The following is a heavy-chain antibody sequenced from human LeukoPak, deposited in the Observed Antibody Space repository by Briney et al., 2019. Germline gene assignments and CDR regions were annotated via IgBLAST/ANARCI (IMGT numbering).Heavy chain of an antibody. Sequence: GGSLRLSCAASGFAFSNYDLNWVRQAPGKGLEWVSYIRTAGSTIYYADSVKGRFTISRDDANNSLYLQMNSLRAEDTAVYYCVRGGYCGSSICYSLNAFDIWGQGTTVTVSA. V-gene: IGHV3-48*03. D-gene: IGHD2-2*01. CDR2: IRTAGSTI. J-gene: IGHJ3*02. CDR1: GFAFSNYD. CDR3: VRGGYCGSSICYSLNAFDI.